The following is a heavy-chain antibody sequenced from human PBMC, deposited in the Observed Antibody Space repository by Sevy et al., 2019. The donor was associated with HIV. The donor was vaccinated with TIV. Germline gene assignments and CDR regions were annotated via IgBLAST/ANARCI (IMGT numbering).Heavy chain of an antibody. V-gene: IGHV1-69*13. D-gene: IGHD2-2*01. CDR3: ARVGDTLRFCGSTTCYFNWFDS. Sequence: ASVKVSCKASGGDFNNNAITWVRQAPGQGLEWMGGVIPMSGTAKYSQRFQGRVTIIADESTSTTYMELSSLRSEDTAVYFCARVGDTLRFCGSTTCYFNWFDSWGQGTLVTASS. J-gene: IGHJ5*01. CDR1: GGDFNNNA. CDR2: VIPMSGTA.